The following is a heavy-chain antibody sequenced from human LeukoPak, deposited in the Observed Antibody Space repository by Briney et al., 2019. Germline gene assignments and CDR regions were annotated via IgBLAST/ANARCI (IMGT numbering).Heavy chain of an antibody. V-gene: IGHV1-46*01. CDR2: INPSGGST. D-gene: IGHD3-16*01. J-gene: IGHJ4*02. CDR1: GYTFTSYG. Sequence: ASVKVSCKASGYTFTSYGISWVRRAPGQGLEWMGIINPSGGSTSYAQKFQGRVTMTRDMSTSTVYMELSSLRSEDTAVYYCARDRDYDYVWGSYLIDYWGQGTLVTVSS. CDR3: ARDRDYDYVWGSYLIDY.